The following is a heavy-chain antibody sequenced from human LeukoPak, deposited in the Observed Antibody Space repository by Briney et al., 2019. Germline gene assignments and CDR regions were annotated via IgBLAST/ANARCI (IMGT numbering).Heavy chain of an antibody. Sequence: QAGGSLRLSCAASGFIFSSYWMSWVRQAPGKGLEWVANIKEDGSEKYYVDSVKGRFTISRDNAKNSLYLQMNSLRAEDTALYYCASGRQLGYWGQRTLVTVSS. CDR3: ASGRQLGY. V-gene: IGHV3-7*01. CDR1: GFIFSSYW. J-gene: IGHJ4*02. D-gene: IGHD3-16*01. CDR2: IKEDGSEK.